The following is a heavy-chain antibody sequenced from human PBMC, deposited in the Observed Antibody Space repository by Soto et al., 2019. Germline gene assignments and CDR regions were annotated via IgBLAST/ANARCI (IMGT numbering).Heavy chain of an antibody. Sequence: GASVKVSCKASGGTFSSYAISWVRQAPGQGLEWMGGIIPIFGTANYAQKFQGRVTITADKSTSTAYMELSSLRSEDTAVYYCARGPYSGSYYDYYYYGMDVWGQGTTVTVSS. D-gene: IGHD1-26*01. CDR1: GGTFSSYA. CDR2: IIPIFGTA. V-gene: IGHV1-69*06. CDR3: ARGPYSGSYYDYYYYGMDV. J-gene: IGHJ6*02.